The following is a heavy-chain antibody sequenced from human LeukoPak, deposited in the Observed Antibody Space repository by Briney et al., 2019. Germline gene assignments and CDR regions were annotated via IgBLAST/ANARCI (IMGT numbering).Heavy chain of an antibody. D-gene: IGHD3-3*01. CDR1: GFTFSSSW. CDR2: INQDASEK. Sequence: GGSLRLSCAASGFTFSSSWMYWVRQAPGKGLEWVANINQDASEKNYVGSVKGRLTISRDNAKNSLYLQMNSLRAEDTALYYCASGDNMDVWGKGTTVTVSS. J-gene: IGHJ6*03. CDR3: ASGDNMDV. V-gene: IGHV3-7*01.